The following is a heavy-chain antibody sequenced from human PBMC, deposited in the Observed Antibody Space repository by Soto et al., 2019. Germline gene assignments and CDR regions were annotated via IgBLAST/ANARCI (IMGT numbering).Heavy chain of an antibody. Sequence: SETLSLTCAVYGGSFSGYYWSWIRQPPGKGLEWIGEINHSGSTNYNPSLKSRVTISVDTSKNQFSLKLSSVTAADTAVYYCARGGYFDYWGQGTLVTVS. J-gene: IGHJ4*02. CDR1: GGSFSGYY. CDR3: ARGGYFDY. V-gene: IGHV4-34*01. CDR2: INHSGST.